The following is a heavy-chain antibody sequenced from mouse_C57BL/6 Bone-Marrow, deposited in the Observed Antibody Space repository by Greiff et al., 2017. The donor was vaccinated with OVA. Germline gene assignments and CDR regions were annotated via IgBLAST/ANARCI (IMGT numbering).Heavy chain of an antibody. CDR3: ARAGYSYAMDY. V-gene: IGHV5-9*01. J-gene: IGHJ4*01. Sequence: DVMLVESGGGLVKPGGSLKLSCAASGFTFSSYTMSWVRQTPEKRLEWVATISGGGGNNYYPDSVQGRFIISRDKAKNTLYLQMSSLRSEDTALYYCARAGYSYAMDYWGQGTSVTVSS. CDR1: GFTFSSYT. CDR2: ISGGGGNN.